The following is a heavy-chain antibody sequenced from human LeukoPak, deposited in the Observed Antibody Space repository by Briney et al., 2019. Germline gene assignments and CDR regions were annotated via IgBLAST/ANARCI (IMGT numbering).Heavy chain of an antibody. D-gene: IGHD1-26*01. CDR3: ARLALQEVGATQTYYLDY. CDR2: IYHSGST. Sequence: KPSETLSLTCTVSGYSISSGYYWGWIRQPPGKGLEWIGSIYHSGSTYYNPSLKSRVTISVDTSKIQFSLKLSSVTAADTAVYYCARLALQEVGATQTYYLDYWGQGTLVTVSS. V-gene: IGHV4-38-2*02. CDR1: GYSISSGYY. J-gene: IGHJ4*02.